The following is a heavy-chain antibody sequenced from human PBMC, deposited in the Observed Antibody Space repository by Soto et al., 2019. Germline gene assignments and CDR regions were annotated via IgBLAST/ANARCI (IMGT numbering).Heavy chain of an antibody. CDR2: ISYDGSNK. CDR1: GFTFSSYA. J-gene: IGHJ4*02. V-gene: IGHV3-30-3*01. Sequence: PGGSLRLSCPASGFTFSSYAMHWVRQAPGKGLEWVAVISYDGSNKYYADSVKGRFTISRDNSKNTLYLQMNSLRAEDTAIYYCXRDGGYCSGGSCPHFDYWGQGTLVTVSS. CDR3: XRDGGYCSGGSCPHFDY. D-gene: IGHD2-15*01.